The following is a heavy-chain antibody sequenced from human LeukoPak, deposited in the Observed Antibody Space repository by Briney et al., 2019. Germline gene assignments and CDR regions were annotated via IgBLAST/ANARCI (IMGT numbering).Heavy chain of an antibody. D-gene: IGHD6-19*01. CDR3: AKDQNSGWYEYFQH. J-gene: IGHJ1*01. Sequence: GGSLRLSCAASGFTFSSYAMSWVRQAPGKGLEWVSAISGSGGSTYYADSVKGRFTISRDNSKDTLYLQMNSLRAEDTAVYYCAKDQNSGWYEYFQHWGQGTLVTVSS. CDR2: ISGSGGST. CDR1: GFTFSSYA. V-gene: IGHV3-23*01.